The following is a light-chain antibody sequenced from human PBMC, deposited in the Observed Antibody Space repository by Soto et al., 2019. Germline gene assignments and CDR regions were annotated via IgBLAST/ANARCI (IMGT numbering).Light chain of an antibody. Sequence: QSALTQPASVSGSPGQSITLSCTGTSSDVGDYNYVSWYQQHPGKAPKLMIYDVSNRPSGVCNRFSGSKSGNTASLTISGLQAEDEADYYCSSYTSSSTFYVFGTGTKVTVL. CDR2: DVS. J-gene: IGLJ1*01. V-gene: IGLV2-14*01. CDR1: SSDVGDYNY. CDR3: SSYTSSSTFYV.